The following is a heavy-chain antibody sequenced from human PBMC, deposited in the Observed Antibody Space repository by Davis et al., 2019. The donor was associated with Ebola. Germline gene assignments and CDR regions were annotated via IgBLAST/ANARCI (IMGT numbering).Heavy chain of an antibody. CDR2: IRSKANSYAT. V-gene: IGHV3-73*01. CDR3: ARDQVDIVVVVAAPFDY. D-gene: IGHD2-15*01. Sequence: GESLKISCAASGFTFSGSAMHWVRQASGKGLEWVGRIRSKANSYATAYAASVKGRFTISRDDSKNTAYLQMNSLKTEDTAVYYCARDQVDIVVVVAAPFDYWDQGTLVTVSS. CDR1: GFTFSGSA. J-gene: IGHJ4*02.